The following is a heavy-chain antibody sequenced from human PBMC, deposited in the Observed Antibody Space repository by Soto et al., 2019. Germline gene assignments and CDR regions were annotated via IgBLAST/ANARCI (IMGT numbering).Heavy chain of an antibody. CDR1: GFTVSSNY. D-gene: IGHD6-13*01. CDR2: IYSGGST. J-gene: IGHJ4*02. V-gene: IGHV3-53*01. Sequence: EVQLVESGGGLIQPGGSLRLSCAASGFTVSSNYMSWVRQAPGKGLEWVSVIYSGGSTYYADSVKGRFTISRDNSKNTLYIQMNSLRAEDTAVYYCARATGYSSSSRDPYYFDYWGQGTLVTVSS. CDR3: ARATGYSSSSRDPYYFDY.